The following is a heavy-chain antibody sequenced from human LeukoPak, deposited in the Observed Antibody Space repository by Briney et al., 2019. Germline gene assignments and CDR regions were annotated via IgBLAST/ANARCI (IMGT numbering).Heavy chain of an antibody. D-gene: IGHD4-17*01. J-gene: IGHJ3*02. CDR2: ISAYNGNT. CDR3: ARAPKSRQPTVTAYSFDI. V-gene: IGHV1-18*01. Sequence: ASVKVSCKASGYTFTSYGISWVRQAPGQGLEWMGWISAYNGNTNYAQKLQGRVTMTTDTSTSTAYMELRSLRSEDTAVYYCARAPKSRQPTVTAYSFDIWGQGTMVTVSS. CDR1: GYTFTSYG.